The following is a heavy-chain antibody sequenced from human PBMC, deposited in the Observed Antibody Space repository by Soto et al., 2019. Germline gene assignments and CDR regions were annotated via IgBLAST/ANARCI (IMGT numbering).Heavy chain of an antibody. V-gene: IGHV1-69*13. J-gene: IGHJ6*01. Sequence: PEASVKVSCKASGGTFSSYAISWVRQAPGQGLEWMGGIIPIFGTANYAQKFQGRVTITADESTSTAYMELSSLRSEDTAVYYCARGGIAYSSSWYAPITIDYYYYYGMDAWGPGATVTVFS. CDR2: IIPIFGTA. D-gene: IGHD6-13*01. CDR1: GGTFSSYA. CDR3: ARGGIAYSSSWYAPITIDYYYYYGMDA.